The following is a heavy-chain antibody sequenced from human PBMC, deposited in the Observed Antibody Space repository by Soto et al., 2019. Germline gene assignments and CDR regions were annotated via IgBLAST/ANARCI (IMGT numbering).Heavy chain of an antibody. CDR3: AKAMFPRAGLDSSSPWGGY. CDR2: LSYDGSHE. D-gene: IGHD3-22*01. Sequence: QVQLVESGGGVVQPGTSLKLSCAASGFTFDDFGFHWVRQAPGKGLEWVATLSYDGSHEYYADSVKGRFTISRDNSKIPLCLQMNNLKPEDTARYYCAKAMFPRAGLDSSSPWGGYWGQGTLVTVSS. V-gene: IGHV3-30*18. J-gene: IGHJ4*02. CDR1: GFTFDDFG.